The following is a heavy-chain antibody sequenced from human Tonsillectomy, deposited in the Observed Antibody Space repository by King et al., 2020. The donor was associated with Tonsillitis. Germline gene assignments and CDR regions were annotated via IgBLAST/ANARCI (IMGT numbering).Heavy chain of an antibody. D-gene: IGHD3-10*02. CDR2: ISGFAGIT. J-gene: IGHJ4*02. CDR3: AKYLADYVTTRLFDY. Sequence: VQLVESGGGLVQPGGSLRLSCAASGFTFSNYAMSWVRQAPGKGLEWVSAISGFAGITYYRDSVKGRFTISRDISKKMLYLQMNSLRAEDTAVCYCAKYLADYVTTRLFDYCGQGTLVTVSS. V-gene: IGHV3-23*04. CDR1: GFTFSNYA.